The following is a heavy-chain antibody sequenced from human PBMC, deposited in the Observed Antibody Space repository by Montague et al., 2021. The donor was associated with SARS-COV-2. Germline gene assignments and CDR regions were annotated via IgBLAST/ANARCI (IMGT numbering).Heavy chain of an antibody. CDR3: ARFWSGYVDK. CDR1: GGSIRSYY. J-gene: IGHJ4*02. V-gene: IGHV4-59*01. CDR2: IYYTGET. Sequence: SETLSLTCSFSGGSIRSYYWSWIRLPPGKALEWLGYIYYTGETTHNPSLKSRVTISVDTSRSQFFLRLTSVTAADTAVYFCARFWSGYVDKWSQGTLATVSS. D-gene: IGHD3-3*01.